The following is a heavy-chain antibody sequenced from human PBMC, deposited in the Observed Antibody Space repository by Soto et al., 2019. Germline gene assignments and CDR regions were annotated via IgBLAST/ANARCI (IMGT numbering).Heavy chain of an antibody. CDR2: ISYDGNIK. CDR1: GFIFSNYA. V-gene: IGHV3-30-3*01. J-gene: IGHJ4*02. CDR3: ARPESWSCMTVPYYFAH. Sequence: QVQLVESGEGVVQPGRSLRLSCAASGFIFSNYAIYWVRQAPGKGLEWVAVISYDGNIKYYADSVKGRFTISRDNSKNTLSLQMDGLRANDTAVYYCARPESWSCMTVPYYFAHWGQGPLVPASS. D-gene: IGHD2-2*01.